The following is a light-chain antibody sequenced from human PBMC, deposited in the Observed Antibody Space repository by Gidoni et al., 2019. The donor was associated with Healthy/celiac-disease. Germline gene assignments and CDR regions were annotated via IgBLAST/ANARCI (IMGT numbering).Light chain of an antibody. CDR3: QQRYSTPPVT. J-gene: IGKJ4*01. V-gene: IGKV1-39*01. CDR1: QSISSY. CDR2: AAS. Sequence: DIQMTQPPSSLSASVGDRVTITCRASQSISSYLNWYQQKPGKAPKLLLYAASSLKSGVPSRFSGSGSGTDFTLTIISLQPQDFATYYCQQRYSTPPVTFGGGTKVEIK.